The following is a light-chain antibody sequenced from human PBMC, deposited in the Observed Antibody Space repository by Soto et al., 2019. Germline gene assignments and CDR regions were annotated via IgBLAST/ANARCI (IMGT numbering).Light chain of an antibody. CDR3: QQRSNWPPT. CDR2: DAS. Sequence: EIVLTQSPATLTLSPGERATLSCRASQSVSSYLAWYQQKPGQAPRLLIYDASNRATGIPARFSGSGSGTDFTLTTSSLEPEHFAVYYCQQRSNWPPTFGGGTKVEI. V-gene: IGKV3-11*01. CDR1: QSVSSY. J-gene: IGKJ4*01.